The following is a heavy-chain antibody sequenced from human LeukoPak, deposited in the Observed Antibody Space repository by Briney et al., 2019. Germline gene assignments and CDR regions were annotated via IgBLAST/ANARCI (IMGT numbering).Heavy chain of an antibody. CDR1: DYSISSSNYY. Sequence: PSETLSLTCAVSDYSISSSNYYWGWIRQPPGKGLEWIGSIYYSGSTYYNPSLKSRVTISVDTSKNQFSLKLSSVTAADTAVYYCARHEPKTSSWYKWFDPWGQGTLVTVSS. D-gene: IGHD6-13*01. CDR2: IYYSGST. CDR3: ARHEPKTSSWYKWFDP. V-gene: IGHV4-39*01. J-gene: IGHJ5*02.